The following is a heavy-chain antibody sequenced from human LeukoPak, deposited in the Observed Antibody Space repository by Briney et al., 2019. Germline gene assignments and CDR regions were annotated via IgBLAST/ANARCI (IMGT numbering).Heavy chain of an antibody. CDR2: VDHTGST. CDR1: DDSITMYY. J-gene: IGHJ4*02. Sequence: SETLSLTCTVSDDSITMYYWTWIRQPPGKGLEWIGYVDHTGSTKFNPSLNGRVSISRDTSNNFFSLRLRSVTAADTAVYYCARGALLWFGDRMEYYFDYWGQGTLLTVSS. CDR3: ARGALLWFGDRMEYYFDY. D-gene: IGHD3-10*01. V-gene: IGHV4-59*01.